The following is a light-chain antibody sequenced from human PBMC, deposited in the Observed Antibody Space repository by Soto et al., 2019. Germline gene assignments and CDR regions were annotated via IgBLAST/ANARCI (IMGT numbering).Light chain of an antibody. CDR3: QQRSSSLT. V-gene: IGKV3-11*01. Sequence: VLTQSPATLSLSPGESATLSCRASQSVSKYLAWYQQKPGPAPRLLIYDISSRATGIPARFSGSGSGTDFTLTISSLEPEDFALYYCQQRSSSLTFGGGTKVEIK. CDR2: DIS. CDR1: QSVSKY. J-gene: IGKJ4*01.